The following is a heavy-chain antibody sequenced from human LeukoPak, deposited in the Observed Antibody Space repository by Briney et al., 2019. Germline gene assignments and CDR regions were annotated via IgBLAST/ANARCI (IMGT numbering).Heavy chain of an antibody. D-gene: IGHD3-16*01. CDR3: AKEKGPRLPSDY. J-gene: IGHJ4*02. Sequence: GGSLRLSCAASGFTFSNYGMGWVRQAPGKGLEWVSAISAGGDNTYYANSVRGRFTISRDNSKNTLYLQMNTLRAEDTALYFCAKEKGPRLPSDYWGQGTLVTVSS. CDR2: ISAGGDNT. CDR1: GFTFSNYG. V-gene: IGHV3-23*01.